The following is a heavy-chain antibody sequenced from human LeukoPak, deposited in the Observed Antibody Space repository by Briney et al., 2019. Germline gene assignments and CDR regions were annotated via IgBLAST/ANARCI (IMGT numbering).Heavy chain of an antibody. J-gene: IGHJ3*02. CDR3: ARGYRNDAFDI. D-gene: IGHD2-2*02. CDR2: IYYSGST. CDR1: GGSISSYY. Sequence: SETLSLTCTVSGGSISSYYWSWIRQPPGKGLEWIGYIYYSGSTNYNPSLKSRVTISVDTSKNQFSLKLSSVTAGDTAVYYCARGYRNDAFDIWGQGTMVTVSS. V-gene: IGHV4-59*01.